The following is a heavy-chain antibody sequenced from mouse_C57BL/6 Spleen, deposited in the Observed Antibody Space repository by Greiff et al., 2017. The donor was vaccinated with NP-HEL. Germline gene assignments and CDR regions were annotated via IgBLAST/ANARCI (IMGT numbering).Heavy chain of an antibody. D-gene: IGHD2-4*01. CDR3: ARSYDYDGAWFAY. J-gene: IGHJ3*01. Sequence: QVQLQQPGAELVKPGASVKLSCKASGYTFTSDWMHWVKQRPGQGLEWIGMIHPNSGSTNYNEKFKSKATLTVDKSSSTAYMQLSSLTSEDSAVYYSARSYDYDGAWFAYWGQGTLVTVSA. V-gene: IGHV1-64*01. CDR1: GYTFTSDW. CDR2: IHPNSGST.